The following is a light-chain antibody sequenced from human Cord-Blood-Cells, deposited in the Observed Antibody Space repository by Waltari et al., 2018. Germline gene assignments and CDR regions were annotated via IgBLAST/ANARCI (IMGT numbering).Light chain of an antibody. J-gene: IGKJ5*01. CDR2: DAS. CDR3: QQRSNWPT. Sequence: EIVLTQSPATLSLSPGERATLSCRASQSVSSYLAWYQQKPGQAPRLLIYDASNRATGIPXRFSGSASGTDFTLTISSLEPEDFAVYYCQQRSNWPTFGQGTRLEIK. V-gene: IGKV3-11*01. CDR1: QSVSSY.